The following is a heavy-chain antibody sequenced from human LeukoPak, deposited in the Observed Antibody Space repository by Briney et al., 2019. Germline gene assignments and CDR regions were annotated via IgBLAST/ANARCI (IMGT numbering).Heavy chain of an antibody. CDR2: ISAYNGNT. D-gene: IGHD1-26*01. V-gene: IGHV1-18*01. CDR3: ARSYSRRIIDY. J-gene: IGHJ4*02. CDR1: GYTFTSHG. Sequence: GASVNVSCKASGYTFTSHGISWVRQAPGQGLEWMGWISAYNGNTKYEQKFQGRVTMTIDTSTTTAYMDLRSLRPDDTAIYYCARSYSRRIIDYWGQGALVTVSS.